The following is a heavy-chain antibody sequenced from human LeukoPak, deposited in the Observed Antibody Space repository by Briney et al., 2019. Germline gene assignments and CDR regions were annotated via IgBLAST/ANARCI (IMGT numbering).Heavy chain of an antibody. Sequence: AAVKVSCKASGGTFTSYDINWVRQATGQGLEWMGWMNPNSGNTGYAQKFQGRVTMTRNTSISTAYMELSSLRSEDTAVYYCARGRGVYDYVWGSYRNYMDVWGKGTTVTISS. CDR2: MNPNSGNT. J-gene: IGHJ6*03. V-gene: IGHV1-8*01. D-gene: IGHD3-16*02. CDR3: ARGRGVYDYVWGSYRNYMDV. CDR1: GGTFTSYD.